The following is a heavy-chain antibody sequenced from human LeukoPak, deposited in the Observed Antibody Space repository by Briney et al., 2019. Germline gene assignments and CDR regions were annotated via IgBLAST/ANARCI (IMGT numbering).Heavy chain of an antibody. CDR1: GFTISRHW. Sequence: GGSLRLSCAASGFTISRHWMHWVRQAPGKGLVWISRINSDGSDTDYADFVKGRFTISRDNAKNTVYLQINSLRDEDTAVYYCAKAQDPIAAAGTSPFDYWGQGTLVTVSS. J-gene: IGHJ4*02. D-gene: IGHD6-13*01. V-gene: IGHV3-74*01. CDR2: INSDGSDT. CDR3: AKAQDPIAAAGTSPFDY.